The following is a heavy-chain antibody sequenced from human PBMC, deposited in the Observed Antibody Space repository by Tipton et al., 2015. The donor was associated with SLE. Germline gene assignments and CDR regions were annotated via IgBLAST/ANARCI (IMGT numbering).Heavy chain of an antibody. CDR2: TYSSGTT. V-gene: IGHV4-59*01. CDR1: GGSMSIYK. CDR3: AREWSSFDF. J-gene: IGHJ4*02. Sequence: ELVKPSETLSLTCIVSGGSMSIYKWTWIRQPPGKGLEWIGFTYSSGTTMYNPSLESRVTISVDTAKNQFSLTLTSVTAADTAVYYCAREWSSFDFWGQGTLVSVSA. D-gene: IGHD2-15*01.